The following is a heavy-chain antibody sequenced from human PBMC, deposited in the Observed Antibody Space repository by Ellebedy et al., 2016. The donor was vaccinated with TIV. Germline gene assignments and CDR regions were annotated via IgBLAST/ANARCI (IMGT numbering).Heavy chain of an antibody. D-gene: IGHD1-26*01. CDR3: ARRGNYLGDAFDI. Sequence: GGSLRLSXAASGFTFSSYSMNWVRQAPGKGLEWISYIVGVGSTRYYADSVKGRFTISRDNAKDSVFLQMDSLRDEDTAVYYCARRGNYLGDAFDIWGQGAMVFVSS. CDR1: GFTFSSYS. J-gene: IGHJ3*02. V-gene: IGHV3-48*02. CDR2: IVGVGSTR.